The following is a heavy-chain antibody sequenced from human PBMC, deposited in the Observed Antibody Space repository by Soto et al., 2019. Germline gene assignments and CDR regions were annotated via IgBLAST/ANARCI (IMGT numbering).Heavy chain of an antibody. Sequence: ASVQVSCKASGYSFTAYCVHWVRQAPGQGLEWMGWINPNSGGTNYAQRFQGRVAMTTDTSTNTAYTELNSLKSDDTALYFCARSSGTYSDFDYWGQGTQVTVSS. D-gene: IGHD1-26*01. V-gene: IGHV1-2*02. J-gene: IGHJ4*01. CDR1: GYSFTAYC. CDR2: INPNSGGT. CDR3: ARSSGTYSDFDY.